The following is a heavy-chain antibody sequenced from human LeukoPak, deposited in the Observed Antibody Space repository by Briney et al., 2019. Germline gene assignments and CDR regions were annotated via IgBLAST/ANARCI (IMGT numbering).Heavy chain of an antibody. CDR3: ARGGWLPPDY. CDR1: GGSMNNYC. J-gene: IGHJ4*02. V-gene: IGHV4-4*07. Sequence: SETLSLTCTVSGGSMNNYCWSWIRQPAGKGLEWIGHVYSTGSTNYNPSLTSLNSRVTISVDTSKSQFSLKVTSVTAADTAVYCCARGGWLPPDYWGQGTLVTVSS. D-gene: IGHD3-22*01. CDR2: VYSTGST.